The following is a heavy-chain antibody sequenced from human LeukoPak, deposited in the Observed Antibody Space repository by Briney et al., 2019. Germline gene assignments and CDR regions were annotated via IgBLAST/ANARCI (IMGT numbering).Heavy chain of an antibody. D-gene: IGHD3-16*01. J-gene: IGHJ6*03. V-gene: IGHV1-2*02. CDR2: INPNSGGA. CDR1: GYTFTSYG. Sequence: ASVKVSCKASGYTFTSYGISWVRQAPGQGLEWMGWINPNSGGADYAQRFQGRVNMTRDTSISTAYMELSRLRSDDTAVYYCAKGTYVWGSYWTGHMDVWGKGTTVTVSS. CDR3: AKGTYVWGSYWTGHMDV.